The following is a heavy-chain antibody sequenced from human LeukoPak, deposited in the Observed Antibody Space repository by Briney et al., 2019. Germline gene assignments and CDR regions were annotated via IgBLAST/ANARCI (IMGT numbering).Heavy chain of an antibody. CDR1: GFTLSTYW. D-gene: IGHD3-10*02. CDR3: ACSPAGCNS. CDR2: INPDGSGK. Sequence: GGSLRLSCEASGFTLSTYWMNWVRQVPGKGLDWVANINPDGSGKRYVDSVKGRFTIARDNADNSLSLQMNSLRAEDTAGYYCACSPAGCNSWGQGTLVTVSS. J-gene: IGHJ4*02. V-gene: IGHV3-7*01.